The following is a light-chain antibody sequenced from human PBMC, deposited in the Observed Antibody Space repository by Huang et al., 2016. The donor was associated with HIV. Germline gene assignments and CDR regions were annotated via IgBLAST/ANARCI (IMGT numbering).Light chain of an antibody. CDR3: QQRSTWPPT. CDR1: PSVDTY. J-gene: IGKJ4*01. CDR2: DAS. Sequence: EIVLTQSPVTLSRSPGQRATLSCRASPSVDTYLAWYQQKPGQAPRLSIYDASNRATGIPARFSGSGSGTDFTLTISSLEPDDFVLYFCQQRSTWPPTFGGGTTIEIK. V-gene: IGKV3-11*01.